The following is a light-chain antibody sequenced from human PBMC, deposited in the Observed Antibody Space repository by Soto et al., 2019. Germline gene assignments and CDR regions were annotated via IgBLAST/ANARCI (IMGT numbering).Light chain of an antibody. J-gene: IGLJ1*01. CDR2: EVS. CDR1: SSDVGGYNY. Sequence: QSVLTQPASVSGSPGQSITISCTGTSSDVGGYNYVSWCQQHPGKAPKLMIYEVSNRPSGISNRFSGSKSGNTASLTISGLQAEDEADYYCSSYTSRGTYVFGTGTKLTVL. CDR3: SSYTSRGTYV. V-gene: IGLV2-14*01.